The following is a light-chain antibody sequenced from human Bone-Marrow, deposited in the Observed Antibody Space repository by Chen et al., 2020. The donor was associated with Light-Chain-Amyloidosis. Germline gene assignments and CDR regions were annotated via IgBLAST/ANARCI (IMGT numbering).Light chain of an antibody. J-gene: IGLJ3*02. CDR1: ISNIGSNS. CDR2: NND. Sequence: QSVLTQPPSASGTPGHRVTISCSGGISNIGSNSVNWHQQLPGTAPRLLIYNNDRRPSGVPDRFSGSTSGTSASLAISGLQSEDEADYYCVAWDDSLNGPMFGGGTKLTVL. CDR3: VAWDDSLNGPM. V-gene: IGLV1-44*01.